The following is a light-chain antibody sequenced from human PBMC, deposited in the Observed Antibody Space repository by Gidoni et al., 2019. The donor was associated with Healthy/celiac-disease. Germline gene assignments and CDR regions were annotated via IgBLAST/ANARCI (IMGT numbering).Light chain of an antibody. CDR3: QQYDNLLALT. CDR2: DAS. CDR1: QDISNY. Sequence: DIQLTQSPSFLSASVGDRVTITCQASQDISNYLNWYQQKPGKAPKLLIYDASNLETGVPSRFSGSGSGTDFTFTISSLQPEDIATYYCQQYDNLLALTFGGXTKVEIK. J-gene: IGKJ4*01. V-gene: IGKV1-33*01.